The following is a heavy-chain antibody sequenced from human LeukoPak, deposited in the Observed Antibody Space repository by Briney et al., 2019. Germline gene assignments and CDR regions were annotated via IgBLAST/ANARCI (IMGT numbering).Heavy chain of an antibody. CDR1: GGSISSSSYY. D-gene: IGHD3-10*01. V-gene: IGHV4-39*01. CDR2: IYYSGST. J-gene: IGHJ4*02. CDR3: ARVYGSGSYPH. Sequence: SETLSLTCTVSGGSISSSSYYWGWIRQPPGKGLEWIGSIYYSGSTYYNPSLKSRVTISVDTSKNQFSLKLSSVTAADTAVYYCARVYGSGSYPHWGQGTLVTVSS.